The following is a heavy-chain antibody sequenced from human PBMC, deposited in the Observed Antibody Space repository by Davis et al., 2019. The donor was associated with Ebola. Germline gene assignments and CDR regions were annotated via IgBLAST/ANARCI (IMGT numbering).Heavy chain of an antibody. Sequence: GESLKISCKGSGYSFPNFWIGWVRQMPGKGLEWMGIIHPGDSDTRYSPSFQGQVMISADKSINTAYLQWSSLRASDTAMYYCARQKSWGSSWYLAYWGQGTLVTVSS. CDR2: IHPGDSDT. D-gene: IGHD6-13*01. CDR1: GYSFPNFW. J-gene: IGHJ4*02. CDR3: ARQKSWGSSWYLAY. V-gene: IGHV5-51*01.